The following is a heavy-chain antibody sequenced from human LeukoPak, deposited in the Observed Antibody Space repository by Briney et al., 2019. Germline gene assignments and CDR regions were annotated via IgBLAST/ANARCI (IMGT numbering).Heavy chain of an antibody. D-gene: IGHD6-19*01. CDR1: GFSLSDTAVG. Sequence: SGPTLVKPTQTLTPTCTFSGFSLSDTAVGVHWIRRPPGKALEWLALVYWNDDNKYSPSLRSRLTVTKDSSKNQVVLTMTNMDPVDTATYYCTHSSGWTTDFWGQGILVTVSS. CDR2: VYWNDDN. V-gene: IGHV2-5*01. CDR3: THSSGWTTDF. J-gene: IGHJ4*02.